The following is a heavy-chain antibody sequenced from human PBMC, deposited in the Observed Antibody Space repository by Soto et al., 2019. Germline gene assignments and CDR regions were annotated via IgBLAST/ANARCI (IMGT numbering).Heavy chain of an antibody. CDR1: GASISSMSHY. CDR2: MYITGST. J-gene: IGHJ4*02. D-gene: IGHD3-3*01. V-gene: IGHV4-61*01. CDR3: ARNAIFGVVTGLDY. Sequence: QVQLQESGPGLVRPSETLSLTCTVSGASISSMSHYWSWIRQSPGKGLEWIGYMYITGSTNYNPSLRSRMSISLDTSNNQFSLKLSSVTAADTGVYYCARNAIFGVVTGLDYWGQGSLVTVSP.